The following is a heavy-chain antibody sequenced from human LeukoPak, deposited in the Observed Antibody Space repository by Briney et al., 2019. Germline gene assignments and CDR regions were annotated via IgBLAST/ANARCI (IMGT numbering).Heavy chain of an antibody. CDR1: GFTFSSYR. J-gene: IGHJ4*02. CDR2: ISSSSSYI. V-gene: IGHV3-21*01. CDR3: ARGKYSSSYPDY. Sequence: GGSLRLSCAASGFTFSSYRMNWVRQAPGKGLEWVSSISSSSSYIYYADSVKGRFTISRDNAKNSLYLQMNSLRAEDTAVYYCARGKYSSSYPDYWGQGTLVTVSS. D-gene: IGHD6-13*01.